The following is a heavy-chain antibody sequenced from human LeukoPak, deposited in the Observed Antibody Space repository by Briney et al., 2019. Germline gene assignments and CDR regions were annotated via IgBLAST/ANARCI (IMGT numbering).Heavy chain of an antibody. Sequence: KPSETLSLTCAVYGGSFSGYYWSWIRQPPGKGLEWIGEINHSGSTNYNPSLKSRVTISVNTSKNQFSLKLSSVTAADTAVYYCARYSYGGEDWFDPWGQGTLVTVSS. V-gene: IGHV4-34*01. J-gene: IGHJ5*02. CDR1: GGSFSGYY. CDR2: INHSGST. D-gene: IGHD5-18*01. CDR3: ARYSYGGEDWFDP.